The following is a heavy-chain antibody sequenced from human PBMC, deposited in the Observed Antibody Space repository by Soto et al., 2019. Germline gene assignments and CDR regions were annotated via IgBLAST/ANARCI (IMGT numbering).Heavy chain of an antibody. CDR1: GFTFSSYE. Sequence: PGGSLRLSCAASGFTFSSYEMNWVRQAPGKGLEWVSYISSSGSTIYYADSVKGRFTISRDNAKNSLYLQMNSLRAEDTAVYYCARESPATVTHYYYYYGMDVWGQGTTVTVSS. V-gene: IGHV3-48*03. D-gene: IGHD4-4*01. J-gene: IGHJ6*02. CDR2: ISSSGSTI. CDR3: ARESPATVTHYYYYYGMDV.